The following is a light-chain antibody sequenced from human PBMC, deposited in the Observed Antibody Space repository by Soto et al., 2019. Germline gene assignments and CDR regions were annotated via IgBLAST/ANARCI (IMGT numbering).Light chain of an antibody. CDR3: CSYAGGFTYV. Sequence: SGLAQPRAGSESPGQSVTISCTGTSSDVGGYNYVSWYQQLPGKAPKYMTYDVSKRPSGVPDRFSGSKSGNTASLTISGLQAEDEADYYCCSYAGGFTYVFGPGTTVPVL. J-gene: IGLJ1*01. CDR2: DVS. V-gene: IGLV2-11*01. CDR1: SSDVGGYNY.